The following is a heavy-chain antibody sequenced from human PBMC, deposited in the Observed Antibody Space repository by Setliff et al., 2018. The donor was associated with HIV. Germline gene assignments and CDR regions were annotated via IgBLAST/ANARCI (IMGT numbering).Heavy chain of an antibody. D-gene: IGHD3-10*01. CDR3: ARRGVPQQIDIDS. V-gene: IGHV1-3*01. CDR2: IHAGNGYT. J-gene: IGHJ5*01. Sequence: ASVKVSCKASGYTFTSYDMHWVRQAHGQRLEWRGWIHAGNGYTKYAQKFQGRGTVTRDTSASAAYMDLSSLRSEDTAVYYCARRGVPQQIDIDSWGQGTLVTVSS. CDR1: GYTFTSYD.